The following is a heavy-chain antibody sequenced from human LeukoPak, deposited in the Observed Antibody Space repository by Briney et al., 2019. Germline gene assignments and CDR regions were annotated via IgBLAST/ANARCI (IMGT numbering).Heavy chain of an antibody. Sequence: SETLSLTCAVYGGSFSGYYWSWIRQPPGKGLEWIGEINHSGSTNYNPSLKSRVTISVDTSKNQFSLKLSSVTAADTAVYYCARHPCSSGSCKGGFDYWGQGTLVTVSS. D-gene: IGHD2-15*01. V-gene: IGHV4-34*01. J-gene: IGHJ4*02. CDR2: INHSGST. CDR3: ARHPCSSGSCKGGFDY. CDR1: GGSFSGYY.